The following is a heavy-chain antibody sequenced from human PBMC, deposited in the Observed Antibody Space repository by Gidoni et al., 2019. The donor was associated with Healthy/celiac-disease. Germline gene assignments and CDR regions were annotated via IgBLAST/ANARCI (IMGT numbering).Heavy chain of an antibody. CDR1: GFTFSSYG. J-gene: IGHJ4*02. V-gene: IGHV3-30*18. CDR2: ISYDGSNK. Sequence: QVQLVESGGGVVQPGRSLRLSCAASGFTFSSYGMHWVRQAPGKGLEWVAVISYDGSNKYYADSVKGRFTISRDNSKNTLYLQMNSLRAEDTAVYYCAKDHPRYCSGGSCSPAYWGQGTLVTVSS. D-gene: IGHD2-15*01. CDR3: AKDHPRYCSGGSCSPAY.